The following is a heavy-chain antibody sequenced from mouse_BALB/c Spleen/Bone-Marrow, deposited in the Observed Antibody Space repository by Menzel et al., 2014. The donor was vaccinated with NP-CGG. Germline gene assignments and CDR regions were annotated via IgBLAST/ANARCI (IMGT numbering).Heavy chain of an antibody. Sequence: QVQLKQSGPGLVAPSQRLSITCTVSGFSLTSYGVHWVRQPPGKGLEWLGVIWAGGSTNYNSVVMSILSISKNTSKSQMFLKMNSLQTDDTAMYYSARDPSTMTTAGFAYWGPGTLVTVSA. CDR3: ARDPSTMTTAGFAY. V-gene: IGHV2-9*02. D-gene: IGHD2-4*01. CDR1: GFSLTSYG. CDR2: IWAGGST. J-gene: IGHJ3*01.